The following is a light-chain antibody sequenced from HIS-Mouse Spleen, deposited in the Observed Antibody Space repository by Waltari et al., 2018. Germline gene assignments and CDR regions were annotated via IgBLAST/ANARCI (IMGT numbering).Light chain of an antibody. J-gene: IGLJ1*01. CDR3: SSYAGSNNLGV. CDR2: EVS. Sequence: QSALTQPPSASGSPGQSVPISCTGTSSDAGGYNYVSWYQQHPGKAPKLMIYEVSKRPSGVPDRFSGSKSGNTASLTVSGLQAEDEADYYCSSYAGSNNLGVFGTGTKVTVL. V-gene: IGLV2-8*01. CDR1: SSDAGGYNY.